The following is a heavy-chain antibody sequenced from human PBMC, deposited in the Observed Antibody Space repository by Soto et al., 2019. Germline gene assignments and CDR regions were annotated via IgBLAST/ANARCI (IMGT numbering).Heavy chain of an antibody. CDR2: IYPGDSDT. CDR3: ARQGGYYDFWSGYYNYFDY. D-gene: IGHD3-3*01. J-gene: IGHJ4*02. CDR1: GYSFTSYW. Sequence: RGESLKISCKGSGYSFTSYWIGWVRQMPGKGLEWMGIIYPGDSDTRYSPSFQGQVTISADKSISTAYLQWSSLKASDTAMYYCARQGGYYDFWSGYYNYFDYWGQGTLVTVSS. V-gene: IGHV5-51*01.